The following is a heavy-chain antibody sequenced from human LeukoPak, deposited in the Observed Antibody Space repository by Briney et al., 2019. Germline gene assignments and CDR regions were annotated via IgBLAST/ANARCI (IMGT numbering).Heavy chain of an antibody. D-gene: IGHD2-2*01. CDR2: ISYDGSNK. Sequence: PGGSLRLSCAASGFTFSSYGMHWIRQAPGKGLEWVAVISYDGSNKYYADSVKGRFTISRDNSKNTLYLQMNSLRAEDTAVYYCAKDLRYCSSTSCPDPPYYFDYWGQGTLVTVSS. J-gene: IGHJ4*02. CDR3: AKDLRYCSSTSCPDPPYYFDY. V-gene: IGHV3-30*18. CDR1: GFTFSSYG.